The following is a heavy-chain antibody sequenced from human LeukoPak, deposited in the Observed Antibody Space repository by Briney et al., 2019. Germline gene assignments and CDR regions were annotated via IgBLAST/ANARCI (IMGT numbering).Heavy chain of an antibody. CDR3: ARDVSSGWLIHDAFDI. CDR2: IYYSGST. Sequence: SETLSLTCTVSGGSISSSDYYWRWIRQPPGRVLEWIGSIYYSGSTYYSPSLKSRATRSVDTSKNQFSLKLSSVTAADTAVDYCARDVSSGWLIHDAFDIWGQGTMVTVPS. J-gene: IGHJ3*02. D-gene: IGHD6-19*01. V-gene: IGHV4-39*07. CDR1: GGSISSSDYY.